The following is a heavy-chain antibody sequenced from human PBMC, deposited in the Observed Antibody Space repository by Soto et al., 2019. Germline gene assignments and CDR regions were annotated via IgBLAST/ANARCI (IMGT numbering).Heavy chain of an antibody. CDR1: GFTFSSYD. Sequence: PGGSLRLSCAASGFTFSSYDMHWVRQAQGKGLEWVAVIWYDGSNKYYADSLKGRFTISRDNSKNMLYLQMNSLRAEDTSVSYCAIAITRTSHYPMGYWGQGTLVTFSS. CDR2: IWYDGSNK. CDR3: AIAITRTSHYPMGY. J-gene: IGHJ1*01. V-gene: IGHV3-33*01. D-gene: IGHD2-2*01.